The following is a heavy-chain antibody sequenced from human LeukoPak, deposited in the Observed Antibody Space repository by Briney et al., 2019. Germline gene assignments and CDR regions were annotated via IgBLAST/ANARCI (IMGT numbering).Heavy chain of an antibody. Sequence: SETLSLTCTVSGGSISSYYWSWIRQPAGKGLEWIGRIYTSGSTNYNPSLKSRVTMSVGTSKNQFSLKLSSVTAADTAVYYCARLGSGWYAGWFDPWGQGTLVTVSS. V-gene: IGHV4-4*07. J-gene: IGHJ5*02. CDR2: IYTSGST. CDR1: GGSISSYY. D-gene: IGHD6-19*01. CDR3: ARLGSGWYAGWFDP.